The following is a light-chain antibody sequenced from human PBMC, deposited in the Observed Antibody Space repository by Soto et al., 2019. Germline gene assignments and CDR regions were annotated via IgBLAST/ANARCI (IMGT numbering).Light chain of an antibody. Sequence: QSVLTQPPSVSGAPGQRVTISCTGSSSNIGAGYDVHWYQQFSGTAPKLLIYGNGNRPSGVPDRFSGSKSGTSASLAITGLLAEDEDDDDYQCHDSGLSGCWVFGGGTQLTVL. CDR2: GNG. J-gene: IGLJ3*02. CDR1: SSNIGAGYD. V-gene: IGLV1-40*01. CDR3: QCHDSGLSGCWV.